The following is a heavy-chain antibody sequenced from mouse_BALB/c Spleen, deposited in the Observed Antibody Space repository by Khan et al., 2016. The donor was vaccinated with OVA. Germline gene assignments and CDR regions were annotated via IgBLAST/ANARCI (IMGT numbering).Heavy chain of an antibody. CDR1: GYSITSGYG. D-gene: IGHD1-2*01. V-gene: IGHV3-1*02. J-gene: IGHJ2*01. Sequence: VQLKESGPGLVKPSQSLSLTCTVTGYSITSGYGWNLIRQFPGNKLEWMGYITYSGSTNYNPSIKSLISITRDTSKNQFFQQLNSVTTEDTATYYCDRTARIKYWGQGTTLTVSS. CDR3: DRTARIKY. CDR2: ITYSGST.